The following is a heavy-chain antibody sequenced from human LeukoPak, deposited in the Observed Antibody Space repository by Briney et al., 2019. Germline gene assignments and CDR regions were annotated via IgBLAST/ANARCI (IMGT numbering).Heavy chain of an antibody. D-gene: IGHD3-22*01. Sequence: SETLSLTCTVSGGSISSGGYYWSWIRQHPGKGLEWIGYIYYSGSTYYNPSLKSRVTISVDTSKNQFSLKLSSVTAADTAVYYCARVSLIGPHYYDSSGYYYWFDPWGQGTLVTVSS. V-gene: IGHV4-31*03. CDR3: ARVSLIGPHYYDSSGYYYWFDP. J-gene: IGHJ5*02. CDR1: GGSISSGGYY. CDR2: IYYSGST.